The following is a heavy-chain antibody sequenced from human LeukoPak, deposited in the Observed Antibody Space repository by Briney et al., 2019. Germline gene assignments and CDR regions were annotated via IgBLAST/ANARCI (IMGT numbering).Heavy chain of an antibody. Sequence: GGSLRLSCAASGFTFSSYSMNWVRQAPGKGLEWVSSISSSSSYIYYADSVKGRFTISRDNAKNSLYLQMNSLRAEDTAVYYCARGRARITIFGVVTSYFDYWGQGTLVTVSS. CDR1: GFTFSSYS. CDR3: ARGRARITIFGVVTSYFDY. D-gene: IGHD3-3*01. V-gene: IGHV3-21*01. CDR2: ISSSSSYI. J-gene: IGHJ4*02.